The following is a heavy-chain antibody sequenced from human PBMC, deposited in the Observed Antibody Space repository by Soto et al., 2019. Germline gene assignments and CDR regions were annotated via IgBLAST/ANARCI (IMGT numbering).Heavy chain of an antibody. CDR1: GFAFEKYW. CDR3: ARNRSPDTSTNYYDALDV. Sequence: EVQLMESGGGMVQPGGSLRLSCITSGFAFEKYWMTWVRQAPGKGLEWVANIDQDGTVKHYVDSVGGRFTVASDKARNSLYLEMSSLRVEDTALYYCARNRSPDTSTNYYDALDVWGQGTVVTVSS. CDR2: IDQDGTVK. D-gene: IGHD1-26*01. J-gene: IGHJ3*01. V-gene: IGHV3-7*01.